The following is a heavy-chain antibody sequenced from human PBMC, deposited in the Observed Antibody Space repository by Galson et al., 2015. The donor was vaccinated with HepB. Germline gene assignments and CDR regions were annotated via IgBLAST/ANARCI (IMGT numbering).Heavy chain of an antibody. CDR2: INPSGGST. CDR3: ARDHSPVYNWNGGGFDP. Sequence: SVKVSCKASGYTFTSYYMHWVRQAPGQGLEWMGIINPSGGSTSYAQKFQGRVTMTRDTSTSTVYMELCSLGSEDTAVYYCARDHSPVYNWNGGGFDPWGQGTLVTVSS. J-gene: IGHJ5*02. CDR1: GYTFTSYY. D-gene: IGHD1-20*01. V-gene: IGHV1-46*01.